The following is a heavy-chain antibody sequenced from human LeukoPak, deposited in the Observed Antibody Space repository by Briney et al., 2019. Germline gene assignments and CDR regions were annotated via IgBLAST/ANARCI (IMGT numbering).Heavy chain of an antibody. V-gene: IGHV3-20*04. Sequence: RPGGSLRLSXAASGFTFDDYGMSWVRQAPGKGLEWVSGINWNGGSTGYADSVKGRFTISRDNAKNSLYLQMNSLRAEDTALYYCARERTSLLRFGELFLLDPWGQGTLVTVSS. CDR1: GFTFDDYG. D-gene: IGHD3-10*01. CDR3: ARERTSLLRFGELFLLDP. J-gene: IGHJ5*02. CDR2: INWNGGST.